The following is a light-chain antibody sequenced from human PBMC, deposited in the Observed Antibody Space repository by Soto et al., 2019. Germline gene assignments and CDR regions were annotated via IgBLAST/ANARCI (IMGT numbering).Light chain of an antibody. CDR2: DAS. CDR3: QQYGRSPRT. J-gene: IGKJ1*01. Sequence: EIVLTQSPGTLSLSPGERATLSCRASQSVASNYLAWYQQKPGQPPRLLIYDASSRATGIPDRFSGSGSGTDFTLTISRLEPEDFAVYYCQQYGRSPRTFGQGTKVEI. V-gene: IGKV3-20*01. CDR1: QSVASNY.